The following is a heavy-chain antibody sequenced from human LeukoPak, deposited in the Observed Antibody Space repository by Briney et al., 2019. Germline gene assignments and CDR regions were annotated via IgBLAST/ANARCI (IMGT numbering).Heavy chain of an antibody. CDR3: ARDQVRYYYDSSGYYSGAFVAFDI. CDR2: IYYSGST. V-gene: IGHV4-59*01. CDR1: GGSISSYY. Sequence: PSETLSLTCTVSGGSISSYYWSWIRQPPGKGLEWIGYIYYSGSTNYNPSLKSRVTISVDTSKNQFSLKLSSVTAADTAVYYCARDQVRYYYDSSGYYSGAFVAFDIWGQGTMVTVSS. D-gene: IGHD3-22*01. J-gene: IGHJ3*02.